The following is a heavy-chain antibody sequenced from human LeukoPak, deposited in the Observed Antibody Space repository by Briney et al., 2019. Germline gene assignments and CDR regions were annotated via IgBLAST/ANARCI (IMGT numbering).Heavy chain of an antibody. CDR3: AKSPPVAGGYYFDY. V-gene: IGHV3-30*18. CDR2: ISYDGSNK. Sequence: PGGSLRLSCAASGFTFSSYGMHWVRQAPGKGLEWVAVISYDGSNKYYADSVKGRFTISRDNSKNTLYLQMNSLRAEDTAVYYCAKSPPVAGGYYFDYWGQGTLVTVSS. J-gene: IGHJ4*02. CDR1: GFTFSSYG. D-gene: IGHD2-15*01.